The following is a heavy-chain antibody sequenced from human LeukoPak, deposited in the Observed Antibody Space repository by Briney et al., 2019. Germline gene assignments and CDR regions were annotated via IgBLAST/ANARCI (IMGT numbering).Heavy chain of an antibody. V-gene: IGHV3-74*01. CDR3: ARGEMVQVY. D-gene: IGHD5-24*01. CDR1: GFTFSSYW. CDR2: INTDGSTT. J-gene: IGHJ4*02. Sequence: GGSLRLSCVASGFTFSSYWMHWVRQAPGKGLVWVSRINTDGSTTSYADSVKGRFTISRDNAKNTLYLQTNSLRADDTAVYYCARGEMVQVYWGQGTLVTVSS.